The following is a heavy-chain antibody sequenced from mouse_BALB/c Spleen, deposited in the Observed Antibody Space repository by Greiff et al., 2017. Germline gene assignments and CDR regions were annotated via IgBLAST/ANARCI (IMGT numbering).Heavy chain of an antibody. D-gene: IGHD2-4*01. J-gene: IGHJ2*01. Sequence: QVHVKQSGAELVRPGVSVKISCKGSGYTFTDYAMHWVKQSHAKSLEWIGVISTYYGDASYNQKFKGKATMTVDKSSSTAYMELARLTSEDSAIYYCARGATMITTGFDYWGQGTTLTVSS. CDR2: ISTYYGDA. V-gene: IGHV1S137*01. CDR1: GYTFTDYA. CDR3: ARGATMITTGFDY.